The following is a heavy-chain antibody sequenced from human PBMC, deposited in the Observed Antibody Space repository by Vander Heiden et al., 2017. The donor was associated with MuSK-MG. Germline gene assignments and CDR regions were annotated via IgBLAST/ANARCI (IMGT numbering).Heavy chain of an antibody. CDR3: ARVPGFDP. J-gene: IGHJ5*02. Sequence: QVQLVQSGAEVKKPGASVKVSCKASGYTFTAYYIHGVRQAPGQGLEWMGWLNPNSGGTNYATNFQGRVTLTRDTSISTAYMELGRLTSDDTAVYYCARVPGFDPWGQGTLVTVSS. CDR2: LNPNSGGT. CDR1: GYTFTAYY. V-gene: IGHV1-2*02.